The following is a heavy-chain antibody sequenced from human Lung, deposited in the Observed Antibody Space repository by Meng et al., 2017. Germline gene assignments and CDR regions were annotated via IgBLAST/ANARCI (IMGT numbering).Heavy chain of an antibody. CDR3: ARDFTSGSSGDP. D-gene: IGHD6-19*01. V-gene: IGHV1-3*01. Sequence: QVQLVQSGDEVKKPGASVKVSCKAFGYTFTSSAIHWVRQAPGQSLEWMGWITPGSGNTKYSQKFQGRVTITRDTSASKAYLELSTLRSEDTAVYYCARDFTSGSSGDPWGQGTLVTVSS. J-gene: IGHJ5*02. CDR1: GYTFTSSA. CDR2: ITPGSGNT.